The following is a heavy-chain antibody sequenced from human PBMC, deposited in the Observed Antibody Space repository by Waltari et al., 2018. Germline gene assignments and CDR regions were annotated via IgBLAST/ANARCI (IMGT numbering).Heavy chain of an antibody. J-gene: IGHJ5*02. CDR3: ARDALNDYSALKRSWFDP. CDR1: GGTFSSYA. V-gene: IGHV1-69*04. CDR2: IIPILGIA. Sequence: QVQLVQSGAEVKKPGSSVKVSCKASGGTFSSYAISWVRQSPGQGLEWMGGIIPILGIANYAQKFQGRVTITADESTSTAYMELSSLRSEDTAVYYCARDALNDYSALKRSWFDPWGQGTLVTVSS. D-gene: IGHD4-17*01.